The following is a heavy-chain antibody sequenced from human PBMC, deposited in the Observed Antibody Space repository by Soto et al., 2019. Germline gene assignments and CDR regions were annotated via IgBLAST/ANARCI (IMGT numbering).Heavy chain of an antibody. J-gene: IGHJ4*02. D-gene: IGHD6-6*01. Sequence: GGSLRLSCAASGFSFGSFAMSWVRQAPGKGLEWVSSLSYGSTFYADSVKGRFTIFNDISKNTLFLQMNSLRAEDTAVYYCAKELSSTWFPLDDWGQGTLVTVSS. V-gene: IGHV3-23*01. CDR1: GFSFGSFA. CDR3: AKELSSTWFPLDD. CDR2: LSYGST.